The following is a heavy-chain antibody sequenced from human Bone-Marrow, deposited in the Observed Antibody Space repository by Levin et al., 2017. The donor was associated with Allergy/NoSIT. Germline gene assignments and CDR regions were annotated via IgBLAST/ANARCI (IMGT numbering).Heavy chain of an antibody. Sequence: PGGSLRLSCAASGFTVSSNYMSWVRQAPGKGLEWVSVIYSGGNTYYADSVKGRFTISRDNSKNTLHLQMNSLRAEDTAVYYCARDSPPYYLDYWGQGTLVTVSS. CDR1: GFTVSSNY. V-gene: IGHV3-66*02. D-gene: IGHD2-21*01. CDR3: ARDSPPYYLDY. J-gene: IGHJ4*02. CDR2: IYSGGNT.